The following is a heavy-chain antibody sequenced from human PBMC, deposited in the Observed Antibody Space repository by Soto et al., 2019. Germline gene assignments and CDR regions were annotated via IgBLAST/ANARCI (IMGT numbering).Heavy chain of an antibody. D-gene: IGHD6-6*01. CDR3: AKRRDSSSTYYYYYYMDV. CDR2: ISSGSSTI. J-gene: IGHJ6*03. V-gene: IGHV3-48*01. CDR1: GFTFSSYS. Sequence: GGSLRLSCAASGFTFSSYSMNWVRQAPGKGLEWVSYISSGSSTIYYADSVKGRFTISRDNAKNSLYLQMDSLRAEDTAVYYCAKRRDSSSTYYYYYYMDVWGKGTTVTVSS.